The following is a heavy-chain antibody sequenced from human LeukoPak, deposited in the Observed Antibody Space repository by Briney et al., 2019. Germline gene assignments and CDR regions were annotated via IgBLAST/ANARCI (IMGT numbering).Heavy chain of an antibody. V-gene: IGHV1-2*06. CDR3: ARAYTAVVEPHLDY. CDR2: INSNSGGT. J-gene: IGHJ4*02. Sequence: ASVKVSCKASGYTFTGYYMHWVRQAPGQGLEWMARINSNSGGTNSAQKFQGRVTMTRDTSISTAYMELSRLRSDDTAVYYCARAYTAVVEPHLDYWGQGTLVAVSS. CDR1: GYTFTGYY. D-gene: IGHD5-18*01.